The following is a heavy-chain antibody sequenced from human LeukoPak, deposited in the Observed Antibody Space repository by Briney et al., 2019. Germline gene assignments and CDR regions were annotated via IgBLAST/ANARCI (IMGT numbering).Heavy chain of an antibody. V-gene: IGHV3-21*01. D-gene: IGHD4-23*01. CDR3: ARVKVAPDSGGNSFDY. J-gene: IGHJ4*02. Sequence: GGSLRLSCAASGFTFSSYTMNWVRQAPGKGLEWVSSISSTSTYVYYADSLKGRFTISRDNAKDSLYLQMNSLTAEDTAVYYCARVKVAPDSGGNSFDYWGQGTLVTVSS. CDR1: GFTFSSYT. CDR2: ISSTSTYV.